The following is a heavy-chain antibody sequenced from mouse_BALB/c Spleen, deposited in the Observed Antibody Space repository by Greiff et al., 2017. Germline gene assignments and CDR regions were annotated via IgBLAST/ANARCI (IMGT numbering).Heavy chain of an antibody. CDR2: IYPGDGDT. CDR1: GYTFTSYW. J-gene: IGHJ2*01. V-gene: IGHV1-87*01. D-gene: IGHD2-1*01. CDR3: ARREDGTFDY. Sequence: QVQLKQSGAELARPGASVKLSCKASGYTFTSYWMQWVKQRPGQGLEWIGAIYPGDGDTRYTQKFKGKATLTADKSSSTAYMQLSSLASEDSAVYYCARREDGTFDYWGQGTTLTVSS.